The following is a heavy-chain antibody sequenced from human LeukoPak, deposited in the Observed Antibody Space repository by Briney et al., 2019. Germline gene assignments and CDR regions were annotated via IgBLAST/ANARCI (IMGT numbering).Heavy chain of an antibody. CDR3: ARHLFRGVISLFDY. V-gene: IGHV4-39*01. CDR1: GGSISSSSYY. Sequence: PSETLSLTCTVSGGSISSSSYYWGWIRQPAAKGLDWIGSIYYSGSTYYNPSLKSRVTISVDTSKNQFSLKLSSVTAADTAVYYCARHLFRGVISLFDYWGQGTLVSVSS. J-gene: IGHJ4*02. CDR2: IYYSGST. D-gene: IGHD3-10*01.